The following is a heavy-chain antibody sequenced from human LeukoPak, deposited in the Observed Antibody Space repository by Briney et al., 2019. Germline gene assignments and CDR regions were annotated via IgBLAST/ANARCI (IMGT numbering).Heavy chain of an antibody. D-gene: IGHD3-10*01. J-gene: IGHJ4*02. CDR2: ISGSAGST. CDR1: GFTFSSYA. CDR3: SKDHVELVRGVLDY. Sequence: PGGSLRLSCAASGFTFSSYAMSWVRQTPGKGLEWVSAISGSAGSTFYADSVKGRFTISRDNSKNTLYLQMNSLRAEDTAVYYCSKDHVELVRGVLDYWGQGTLVTASS. V-gene: IGHV3-23*01.